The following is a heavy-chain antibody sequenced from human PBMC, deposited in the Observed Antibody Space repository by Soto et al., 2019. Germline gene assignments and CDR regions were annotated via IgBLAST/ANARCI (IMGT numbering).Heavy chain of an antibody. D-gene: IGHD6-19*01. Sequence: GASVKVSCKASGNTFTGYYIHWVRQAPGQGLEWMGRITPNSGGTKYAQKFQGWVTMSRDTSISTAYLELRRLRSDDTAVYYCAREGIPVATTDYYHYGMDVWGQGTTVTVSS. CDR3: AREGIPVATTDYYHYGMDV. V-gene: IGHV1-2*04. CDR2: ITPNSGGT. J-gene: IGHJ6*02. CDR1: GNTFTGYY.